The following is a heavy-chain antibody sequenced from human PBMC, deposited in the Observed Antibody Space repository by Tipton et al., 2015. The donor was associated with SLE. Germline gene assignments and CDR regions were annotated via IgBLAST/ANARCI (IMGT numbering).Heavy chain of an antibody. V-gene: IGHV4-39*07. D-gene: IGHD5-12*01. CDR2: IFYPGST. CDR3: ARRHYSGPFDS. Sequence: LRLSCTVSDGSIRSTNYYWGWIRQPPGKGLEWIGSIFYPGSTYYNPSLKSRVSFSIDTSKHQFSLKLNSVTAADTAVYYCARRHYSGPFDSWGQGTLVTVSS. J-gene: IGHJ4*02. CDR1: DGSIRSTNYY.